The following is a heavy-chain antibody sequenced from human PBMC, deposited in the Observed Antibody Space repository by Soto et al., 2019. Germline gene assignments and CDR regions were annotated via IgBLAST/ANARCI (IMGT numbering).Heavy chain of an antibody. J-gene: IGHJ6*02. D-gene: IGHD5-18*01. V-gene: IGHV3-30*03. CDR1: GFTFSSYG. Sequence: QVQLVESGGGVVQPGRSLRLSCAASGFTFSSYGMHWVRQAPGKGLEWVAVISYDGSNKYYADSVKGRFTISRDNSKNTLYLQMNSLRAEDTAVYYCARVEYSYGYYYYYYYGMDVWGQGTTVTVSS. CDR3: ARVEYSYGYYYYYYYGMDV. CDR2: ISYDGSNK.